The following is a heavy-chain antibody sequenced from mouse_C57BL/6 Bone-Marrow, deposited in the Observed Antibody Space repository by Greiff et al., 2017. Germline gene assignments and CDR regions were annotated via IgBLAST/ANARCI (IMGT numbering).Heavy chain of an antibody. CDR3: ARDGSSLDWFAY. J-gene: IGHJ3*01. CDR2: IDPSDSYT. V-gene: IGHV1-69*01. CDR1: GYTFTSYW. D-gene: IGHD1-1*01. Sequence: VQLQQPGAELVMPGASVKLSCKASGYTFTSYWMHWVKQRPGQGLEWIGEIDPSDSYTNYNQKFKGKSTLTVDKSSSTAYMPLSSLTSEDSAVYYCARDGSSLDWFAYWGQGTLVTVSA.